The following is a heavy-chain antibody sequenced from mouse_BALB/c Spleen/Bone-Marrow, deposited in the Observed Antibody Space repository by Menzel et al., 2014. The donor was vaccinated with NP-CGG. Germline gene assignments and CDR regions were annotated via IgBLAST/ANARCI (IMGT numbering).Heavy chain of an antibody. CDR2: IWAGGST. Sequence: VMLVESGPGLVAPSQSLSITCTVSGFSLTSYGVHWVRQPPGKGLEWLGVIWAGGSTNYNSALMSRLSISKDNSKSQVFLRMNSLQTDDTAMYYSARDYGSSYYAMDYWGQGTSVTVSS. CDR1: GFSLTSYG. V-gene: IGHV2-9*02. D-gene: IGHD1-1*01. J-gene: IGHJ4*01. CDR3: ARDYGSSYYAMDY.